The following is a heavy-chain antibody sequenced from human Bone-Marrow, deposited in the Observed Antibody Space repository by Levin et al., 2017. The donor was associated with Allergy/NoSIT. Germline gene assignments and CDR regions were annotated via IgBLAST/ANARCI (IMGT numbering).Heavy chain of an antibody. J-gene: IGHJ4*02. CDR2: MSYDGSQI. CDR1: GFTFSSYG. Sequence: GGSLRLSCAASGFTFSSYGMHWVRQAPGKGLEWVAFMSYDGSQIYYADSVKGRFTMSRDNSENTLYLQMNSLRAEDTAVYYCAKYSSVAGTFGFLEYCGQGTLVTVSS. D-gene: IGHD6-19*01. V-gene: IGHV3-30*18. CDR3: AKYSSVAGTFGFLEY.